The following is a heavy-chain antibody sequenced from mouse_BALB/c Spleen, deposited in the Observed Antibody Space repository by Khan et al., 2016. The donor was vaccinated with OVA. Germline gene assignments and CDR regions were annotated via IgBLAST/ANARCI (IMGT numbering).Heavy chain of an antibody. V-gene: IGHV1S135*01. J-gene: IGHJ3*01. D-gene: IGHD1-1*01. CDR1: GYSFSTYY. CDR2: IDPFNGAT. CDR3: ARHGSTSWFSY. Sequence: VQLQQSGPELMKPGASVKISCKASGYSFSTYYIHWVTRSHGKTLEWIGYIDPFNGATTYNQKFTGKATLTVDKSSSTAYMHLTSLTSEASAVYSCARHGSTSWFSYWGQGTLVTVSA.